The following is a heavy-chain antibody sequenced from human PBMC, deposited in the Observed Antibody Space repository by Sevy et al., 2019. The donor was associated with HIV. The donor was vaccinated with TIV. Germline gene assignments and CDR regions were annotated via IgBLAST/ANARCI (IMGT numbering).Heavy chain of an antibody. V-gene: IGHV4-31*03. CDR2: IYYTGTT. CDR3: ARTTVTTLSSASNNWFDP. CDR1: GDSINNGDYY. J-gene: IGHJ5*02. Sequence: SETLSLTCTVSGDSINNGDYYWSWIRQHPGKGLEWIGKIYYTGTTYYNPSIKSRLRISVERSENTLSLSLRSVTAADTAVYYCARTTVTTLSSASNNWFDPWGQGTLVTVSS. D-gene: IGHD4-4*01.